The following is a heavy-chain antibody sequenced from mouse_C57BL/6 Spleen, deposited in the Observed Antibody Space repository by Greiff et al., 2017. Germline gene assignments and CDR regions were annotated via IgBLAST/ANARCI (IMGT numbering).Heavy chain of an antibody. D-gene: IGHD1-1*01. CDR1: GYTFTSYW. CDR2: IYPGSGST. Sequence: QVQLQQPGAELVKPGASVKMSCKASGYTFTSYWITWVKQRPGQGLEWIGDIYPGSGSTNYNEKFKSKATLTVDTSSSTAYMQLSSLTSEDSAVYYCARSEGYYGSRYFDVWGTGTTVTVSS. J-gene: IGHJ1*03. V-gene: IGHV1-55*01. CDR3: ARSEGYYGSRYFDV.